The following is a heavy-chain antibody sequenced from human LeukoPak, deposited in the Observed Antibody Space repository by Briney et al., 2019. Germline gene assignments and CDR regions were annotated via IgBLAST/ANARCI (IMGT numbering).Heavy chain of an antibody. Sequence: GGSLRLSCAASGFTFSNYEMNWVRQAPGKGLEWVSYISSSGSTIYYADSVKGRFTISRDNAKNSLYLQMNSLRAEDTAVYYCAGHYYDSSGNWFDPWGQGTLVTVSS. V-gene: IGHV3-48*03. CDR2: ISSSGSTI. CDR3: AGHYYDSSGNWFDP. D-gene: IGHD3-22*01. CDR1: GFTFSNYE. J-gene: IGHJ5*02.